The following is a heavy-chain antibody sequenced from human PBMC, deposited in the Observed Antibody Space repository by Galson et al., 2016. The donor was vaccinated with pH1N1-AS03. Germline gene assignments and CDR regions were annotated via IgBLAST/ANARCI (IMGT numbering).Heavy chain of an antibody. CDR3: ARDVSGSYGLDY. Sequence: SVKVSCKASGGTFGSYAVSWVRQAPGQGLEWMGGIIPIFGTRLYAQRFQGRVTITADESTTTASMELSSLRFEDTAMYYCARDVSGSYGLDYWGQGTQVTVSS. J-gene: IGHJ4*02. V-gene: IGHV1-69*13. D-gene: IGHD1-26*01. CDR1: GGTFGSYA. CDR2: IIPIFGTR.